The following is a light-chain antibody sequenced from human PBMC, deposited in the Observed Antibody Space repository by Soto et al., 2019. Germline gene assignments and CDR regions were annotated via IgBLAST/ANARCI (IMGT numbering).Light chain of an antibody. CDR2: KAS. CDR3: QQYNSYSYT. Sequence: DIQMTQSPSTLSASAGDRVTITCRASQTINSWLAWYQHKPGKAPKLLIYKASSVESGVPSRFSGSGSGTEFTLTISSLQPDDFAAYYCQQYNSYSYTFGQGTKLEIK. J-gene: IGKJ2*01. V-gene: IGKV1-5*03. CDR1: QTINSW.